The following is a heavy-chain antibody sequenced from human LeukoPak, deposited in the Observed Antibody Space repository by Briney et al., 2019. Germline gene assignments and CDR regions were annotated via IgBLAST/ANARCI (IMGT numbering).Heavy chain of an antibody. CDR2: ISGSGGST. Sequence: GGSLRLSCAASGFTFNSYAMSWVRQAPGKGPEWVSGISGSGGSTFYADSVKGRFTISRDNSKNTLYLQMNTLRAEDTAVYYCAKDSKYSDYADYYYYMDVWGKGTTVTVSS. CDR3: AKDSKYSDYADYYYYMDV. J-gene: IGHJ6*03. V-gene: IGHV3-23*01. D-gene: IGHD4-11*01. CDR1: GFTFNSYA.